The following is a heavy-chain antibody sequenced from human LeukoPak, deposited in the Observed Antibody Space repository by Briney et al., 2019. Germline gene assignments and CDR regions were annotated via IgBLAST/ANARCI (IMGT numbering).Heavy chain of an antibody. J-gene: IGHJ5*02. CDR3: ARLTGWFDP. CDR1: GGSFSGYY. CDR2: IYHSGST. Sequence: SETLSLTCAVYGGSFSGYYWSWIRQPPGKGLEWIGEIYHSGSTNYNPSLKSRVTISVDTSKNQFSLKLSSVTAADTAVYYCARLTGWFDPWGQGTLVTVSS. V-gene: IGHV4-34*01.